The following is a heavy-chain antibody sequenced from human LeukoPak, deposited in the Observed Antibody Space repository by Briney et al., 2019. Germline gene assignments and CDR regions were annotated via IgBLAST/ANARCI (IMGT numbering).Heavy chain of an antibody. J-gene: IGHJ1*01. Sequence: PGGSLRLSCAASGFTFSSYGMHWVRQAPGKGLEWVAFIRYDGSNKYYADSVKGRFIISRDNSKNTLYLQMNSLRAEDTAVYYCAKDRRQGYPLSMHWGQGTLVTVSS. V-gene: IGHV3-30*02. D-gene: IGHD5-12*01. CDR3: AKDRRQGYPLSMH. CDR1: GFTFSSYG. CDR2: IRYDGSNK.